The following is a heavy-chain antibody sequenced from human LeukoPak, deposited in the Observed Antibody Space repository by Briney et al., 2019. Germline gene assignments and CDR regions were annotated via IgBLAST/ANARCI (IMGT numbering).Heavy chain of an antibody. V-gene: IGHV3-48*04. CDR2: ISSSSSTI. CDR3: ARRAATERGHSYGLDY. CDR1: GFTFSSYR. J-gene: IGHJ4*02. D-gene: IGHD5-18*01. Sequence: GGSLRLSCAASGFTFSSYRMNWVRQAPGKGLEWVSYISSSSSTIYYADSVKGRFTISRDNAKNSLYLQMHSLRAEDTAIYYCARRAATERGHSYGLDYWGQGTLVTVSS.